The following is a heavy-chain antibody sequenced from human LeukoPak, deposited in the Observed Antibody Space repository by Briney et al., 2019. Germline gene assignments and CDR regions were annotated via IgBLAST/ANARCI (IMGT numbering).Heavy chain of an antibody. D-gene: IGHD2-2*01. CDR3: AKDYCRGTSCYLNWFDR. CDR1: GFTFSSYA. J-gene: IGHJ5*02. CDR2: ISGSGGST. V-gene: IGHV3-23*01. Sequence: GGSLRLSCAASGFTFSSYAMSWVRQAPGKGLEWVSAISGSGGSTYYADSVKGRFTISRDNSKNTLYLQMNSLRAEDTAVYYCAKDYCRGTSCYLNWFDRWGQGTLVTVSS.